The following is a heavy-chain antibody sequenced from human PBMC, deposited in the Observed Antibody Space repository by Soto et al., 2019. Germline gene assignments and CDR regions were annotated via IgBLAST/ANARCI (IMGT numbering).Heavy chain of an antibody. CDR2: ISYAGDYQ. Sequence: QVQLVEPGGGVVQPGRSLRLSCAASGFTFSSYGMHWVRQAPGKGLEWVAVISYAGDYQYYADSVKGRFTISRDNSKNTLYLQMNTLRPEDTAVYFCAKSRGGSSWYEGDSWGQGTLVTVSS. D-gene: IGHD6-13*01. CDR1: GFTFSSYG. CDR3: AKSRGGSSWYEGDS. J-gene: IGHJ4*02. V-gene: IGHV3-30*18.